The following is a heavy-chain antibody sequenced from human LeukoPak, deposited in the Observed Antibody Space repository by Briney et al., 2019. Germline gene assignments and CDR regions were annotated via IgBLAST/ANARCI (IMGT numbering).Heavy chain of an antibody. V-gene: IGHV1-2*02. J-gene: IGHJ4*02. CDR3: ASLVSSSPPGYCSGGSCYSQDYFDY. CDR1: GYTFTGYY. Sequence: ASVKVSCKASGYTFTGYYMHWVRQAPGQGLEWMGWINPNSGGTNYAQKFQGRVTMTRDTSISTAYMELSRLRSDDTAVYYCASLVSSSPPGYCSGGSCYSQDYFDYWGQGTLVTVSS. D-gene: IGHD2-15*01. CDR2: INPNSGGT.